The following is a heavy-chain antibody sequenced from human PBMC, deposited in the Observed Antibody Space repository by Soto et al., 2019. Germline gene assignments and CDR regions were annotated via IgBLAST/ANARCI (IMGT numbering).Heavy chain of an antibody. CDR2: ISGSGGST. Sequence: GGSLRLSCAASGFTFSSYAMSWVRQAPGKGLEWVSAISGSGGSTYYADSVKGRFTISRDNSKNTLYLQVNSLRAEDTAVYYCAKDSNVVPAAKFRLHGMDVWGQGTTVTISS. D-gene: IGHD2-2*01. CDR1: GFTFSSYA. CDR3: AKDSNVVPAAKFRLHGMDV. V-gene: IGHV3-23*01. J-gene: IGHJ6*02.